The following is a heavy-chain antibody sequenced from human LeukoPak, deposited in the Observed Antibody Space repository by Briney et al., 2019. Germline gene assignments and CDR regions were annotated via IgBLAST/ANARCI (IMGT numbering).Heavy chain of an antibody. Sequence: ASVKVSCKASGGTFSSYAISWVRQAPGQGLEWMGIINPSGGSTSYAQKFQGRVTMTRDTSTSTVYMELSSLRSEDTAVYYCAREQWLRLRGYYFDYWGQGTLVTVSS. J-gene: IGHJ4*02. CDR2: INPSGGST. D-gene: IGHD5-12*01. CDR3: AREQWLRLRGYYFDY. V-gene: IGHV1-46*01. CDR1: GGTFSSYA.